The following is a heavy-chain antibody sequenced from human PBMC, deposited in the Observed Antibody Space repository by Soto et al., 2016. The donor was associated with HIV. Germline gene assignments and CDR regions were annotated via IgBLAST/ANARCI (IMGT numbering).Heavy chain of an antibody. CDR2: ISSSGNTR. CDR3: ARAVPRAVDWLYYYYMDV. D-gene: IGHD6-19*01. CDR1: RFTFSDYY. Sequence: QVQLVESGGGLVKPGGSLKLSCAASRFTFSDYYMSWIRQAPGKGLEWVSYISSSGNTRYYADSVKGRFTISRDNAKNSLYLQMNSLRAEDTALYYCARAVPRAVDWLYYYYMDVWGKGTTVTVSS. V-gene: IGHV3-11*04. J-gene: IGHJ6*03.